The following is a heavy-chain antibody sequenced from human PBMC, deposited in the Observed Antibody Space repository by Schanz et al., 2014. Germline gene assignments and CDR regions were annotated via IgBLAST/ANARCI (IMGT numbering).Heavy chain of an antibody. Sequence: QVQLVESGGGVVQPGRSLRLSCAASGFNFSNYDIHWVRQAPGKGLEWVALIYYNGTNKYYADSVKGRFTISRDNSQNTLYLQMNTLRTEDTAVYYCAKELTRRGVQTNFYYYYGMDVWGQGTTVTVSS. CDR2: IYYNGTNK. V-gene: IGHV3-30*18. D-gene: IGHD3-9*01. CDR1: GFNFSNYD. J-gene: IGHJ6*02. CDR3: AKELTRRGVQTNFYYYYGMDV.